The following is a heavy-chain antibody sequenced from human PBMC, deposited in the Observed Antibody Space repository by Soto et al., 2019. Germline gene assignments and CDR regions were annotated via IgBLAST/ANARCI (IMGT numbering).Heavy chain of an antibody. D-gene: IGHD1-26*01. CDR2: IYYIGNT. Sequence: PSETLSLTCTVSVVSISNYYWSWIRHPPGKGLEWIGYIYYIGNTNYNPSLKSRVTISADTSKNQLSMKVSSVTAADTAVYYCAGRDRSNQDRHAFEYWGQGTLVNVSS. V-gene: IGHV4-59*01. CDR1: VVSISNYY. CDR3: AGRDRSNQDRHAFEY. J-gene: IGHJ4*02.